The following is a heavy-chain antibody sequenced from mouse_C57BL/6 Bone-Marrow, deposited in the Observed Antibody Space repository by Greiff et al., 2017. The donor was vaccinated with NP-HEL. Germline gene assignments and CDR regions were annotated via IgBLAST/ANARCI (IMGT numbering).Heavy chain of an antibody. J-gene: IGHJ1*03. CDR3: ANWYFDV. CDR1: GFTFSDYG. CDR2: ISSGSSTI. Sequence: EVKLVESGGGLVKPGGSLKLSCAASGFTFSDYGMHWVRQAPEKGLEWVAYISSGSSTIYYVDTVKGRFTISRDNAKNTLFLQMTSLRSEDTAMYYCANWYFDVWGTGTTVTVSS. V-gene: IGHV5-17*01.